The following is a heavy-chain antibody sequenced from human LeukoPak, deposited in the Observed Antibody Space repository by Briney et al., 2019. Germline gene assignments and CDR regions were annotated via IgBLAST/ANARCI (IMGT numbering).Heavy chain of an antibody. V-gene: IGHV3-21*01. D-gene: IGHD6-19*01. CDR2: ISSSSSYI. J-gene: IGHJ4*02. CDR1: GFTFSIYS. Sequence: PGGSLRLSCAASGFTFSIYSMNWVRQAPGKGLEWVSSISSSSSYIYYADSVKGRFTISRDNAKNSLYLQMNSLRAEDTAVYYCAKAYSSGWNFDYWGQGTLVTVSS. CDR3: AKAYSSGWNFDY.